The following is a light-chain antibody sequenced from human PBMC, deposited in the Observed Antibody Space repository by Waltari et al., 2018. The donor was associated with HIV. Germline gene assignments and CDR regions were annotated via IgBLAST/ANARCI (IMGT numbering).Light chain of an antibody. CDR2: DVS. CDR1: SSDVGSYNY. V-gene: IGLV2-23*02. Sequence: QSALTQPASVSGSPGQSITISCTGTSSDVGSYNYVSWFQQHPGKAPKLMISDVSERPSGVSNRFSGSKSGNTASLTISGLRTEDEADYHCSSYAGGSTFIFGGGTKLTVL. CDR3: SSYAGGSTFI. J-gene: IGLJ2*01.